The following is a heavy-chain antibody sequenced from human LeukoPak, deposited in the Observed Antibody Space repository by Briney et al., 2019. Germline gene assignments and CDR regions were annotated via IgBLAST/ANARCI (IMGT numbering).Heavy chain of an antibody. Sequence: SETLSLTCTVSGGSISDYYWTWIRQPPGKGLEWIGHIYYSGNTIYNPSLKSRVTISVDTSKNQFSLKLSSVTAADTAVYYCARGPVGAFDIWGQGTMVTVSS. D-gene: IGHD1-26*01. CDR1: GGSISDYY. CDR2: IYYSGNT. V-gene: IGHV4-59*12. J-gene: IGHJ3*02. CDR3: ARGPVGAFDI.